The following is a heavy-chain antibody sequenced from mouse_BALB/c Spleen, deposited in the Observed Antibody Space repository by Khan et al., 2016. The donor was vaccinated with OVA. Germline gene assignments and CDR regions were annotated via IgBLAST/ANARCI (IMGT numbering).Heavy chain of an antibody. V-gene: IGHV3-6*02. J-gene: IGHJ1*01. CDR2: ISYDGSN. D-gene: IGHD1-1*01. Sequence: EVQLQESGPGLVKPSQSLSLTCSVTGYSITGGYSWSWIRQFPGNKLEWMGYISYDGSNNYNPSRKNRIYIPRDTSKKQCFLKCNSVTTEDTATYYCARGGVVVPYWYFDVWGAGTTVTVSS. CDR3: ARGGVVVPYWYFDV. CDR1: GYSITGGYS.